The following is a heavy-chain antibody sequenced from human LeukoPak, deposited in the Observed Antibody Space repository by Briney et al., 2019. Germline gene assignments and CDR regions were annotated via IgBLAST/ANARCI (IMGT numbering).Heavy chain of an antibody. CDR2: INSDGSST. CDR3: ARASIRSHDTAGSVYYYYYGMDV. D-gene: IGHD3-10*01. J-gene: IGHJ6*02. Sequence: GGSLRLSCAASGFTFSSYWMHWVRQAPGKGLVWVSRINSDGSSTSYADSVKGRFTISRDNAKNTLYLQMNSLRAEDTAVYYCARASIRSHDTAGSVYYYYYGMDVWGQGTTVTVSS. CDR1: GFTFSSYW. V-gene: IGHV3-74*01.